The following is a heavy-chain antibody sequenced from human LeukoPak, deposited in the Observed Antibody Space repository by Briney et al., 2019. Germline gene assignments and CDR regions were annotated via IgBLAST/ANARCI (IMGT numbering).Heavy chain of an antibody. J-gene: IGHJ6*03. CDR2: IIPIFGTA. CDR3: ARGLRELLSYYYYMDV. CDR1: GGTFSSYA. V-gene: IGHV1-69*06. Sequence: ASVKVSCKASGGTFSSYAISWVRQAPGQGLEWMGGIIPIFGTANYAQKFQGRVTITADKSTSTAYMELSSLRSEDTAVYYCARGLRELLSYYYYMDVWGKGTTVTVSS. D-gene: IGHD1-26*01.